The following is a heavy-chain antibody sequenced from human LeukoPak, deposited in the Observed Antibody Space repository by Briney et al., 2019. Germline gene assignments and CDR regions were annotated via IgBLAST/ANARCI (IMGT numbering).Heavy chain of an antibody. J-gene: IGHJ4*02. D-gene: IGHD4-17*01. Sequence: GGSLRLSCAASGFTFSSYEMNWVRQAPGKGLEWVSYISSSSSYTNYADSVKGRFTISRDNAKNSLSLRMNGLRAEDTAVYYCARARGMDDYGDFRIKWGQGTLVTVSS. CDR1: GFTFSSYE. CDR3: ARARGMDDYGDFRIK. V-gene: IGHV3-21*05. CDR2: ISSSSSYT.